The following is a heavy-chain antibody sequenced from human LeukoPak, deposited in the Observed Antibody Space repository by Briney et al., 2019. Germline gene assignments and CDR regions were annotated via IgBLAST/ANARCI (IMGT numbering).Heavy chain of an antibody. Sequence: PSETLSLTCTVSGGSISSYYWSWIRQPPGKGLEWIGYIYYRGSTNYNPSLKSRVTISVDTSKNQFSLKLSSVTAADTAVYYCARTAARSSSWYANNWFDPWGQGTLVTVSS. V-gene: IGHV4-59*01. D-gene: IGHD6-13*01. CDR1: GGSISSYY. J-gene: IGHJ5*02. CDR2: IYYRGST. CDR3: ARTAARSSSWYANNWFDP.